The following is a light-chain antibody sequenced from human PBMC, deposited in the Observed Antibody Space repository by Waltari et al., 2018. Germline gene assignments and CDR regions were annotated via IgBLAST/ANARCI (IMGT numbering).Light chain of an antibody. Sequence: ITVRASHSISSWLAWYQQKPGTAPKLLIYKASTLESGVPSRFSCSGSGTEFTLTINSLQPDDFATYYCQQYNGYWTFGQGTKVEIK. CDR2: KAS. J-gene: IGKJ1*01. CDR3: QQYNGYWT. CDR1: HSISSW. V-gene: IGKV1-5*03.